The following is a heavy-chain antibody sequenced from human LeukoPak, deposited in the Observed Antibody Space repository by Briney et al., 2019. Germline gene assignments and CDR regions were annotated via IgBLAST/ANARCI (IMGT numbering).Heavy chain of an antibody. CDR2: IYWNGGST. Sequence: GGSLRLSCAASGFTFDGYAMNWVRQAPGKGLEWVSGIYWNGGSTGYADSVKGRFTISRDNAKNSLYLQMNSLRAEDTAVYYCAGGGFGEAYYYYYYMDVWGKGTTVTVSS. V-gene: IGHV3-20*04. CDR1: GFTFDGYA. J-gene: IGHJ6*03. D-gene: IGHD3-10*01. CDR3: AGGGFGEAYYYYYYMDV.